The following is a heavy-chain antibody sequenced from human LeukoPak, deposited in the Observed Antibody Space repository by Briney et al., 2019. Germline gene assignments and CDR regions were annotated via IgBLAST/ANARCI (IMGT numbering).Heavy chain of an antibody. Sequence: KPSETLSLTCAVYGGSFSGYYWSWIRQPPGKGLEWIGEINHSGSTNYNPSLKSRVTISVDTSKNQFSLKLSSVTAADTAVYYCARDYDSSGYPGPGAFDIWGQGTMVTVSS. J-gene: IGHJ3*02. CDR2: INHSGST. V-gene: IGHV4-34*01. D-gene: IGHD3-22*01. CDR1: GGSFSGYY. CDR3: ARDYDSSGYPGPGAFDI.